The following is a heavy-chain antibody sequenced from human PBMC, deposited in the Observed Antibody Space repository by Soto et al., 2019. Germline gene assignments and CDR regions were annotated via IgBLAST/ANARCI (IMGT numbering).Heavy chain of an antibody. V-gene: IGHV4-34*01. D-gene: IGHD2-2*01. CDR2: INHSGST. Sequence: QVQLQQWGAGLLKPSETLSLTCAVYGGSFSGYYWSWIRQPPGKGLEWIGEINHSGSTNYNPSLKSRVTISVEPSKNQFSLKLSSVTAADTAVYYCARGRIVVVPAAKRSWFDPWGQGTLVTVSS. CDR3: ARGRIVVVPAAKRSWFDP. CDR1: GGSFSGYY. J-gene: IGHJ5*02.